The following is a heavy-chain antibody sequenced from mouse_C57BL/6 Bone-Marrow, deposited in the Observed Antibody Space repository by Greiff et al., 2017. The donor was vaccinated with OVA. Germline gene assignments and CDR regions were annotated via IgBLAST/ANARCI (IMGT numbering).Heavy chain of an antibody. J-gene: IGHJ2*01. V-gene: IGHV1-69*01. Sequence: QVQLQQPGAELVMPGASVKLSCKASGYTFTSYWMHWVKQRPGQGLEWIGEIDPSYSYTNYNQKFKGKSTLTVDKSSSTAYMQLSSLTSEDSAVYYCARESDNSFDYWGQGTTLTVSS. CDR3: ARESDNSFDY. CDR2: IDPSYSYT. CDR1: GYTFTSYW.